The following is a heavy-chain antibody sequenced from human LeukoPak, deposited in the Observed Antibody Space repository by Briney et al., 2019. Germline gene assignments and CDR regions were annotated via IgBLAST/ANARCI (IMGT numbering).Heavy chain of an antibody. Sequence: PGGSLRLSCAASGFTFSNYAMTWVRLAPGKGLEWVSSIRGSGGGTSYADSVKGRFTMYRDNSRDALYLQMNSLRAEDTAVYYCGRDPNGDYNGAFDFWGQGTLVTVSS. CDR1: GFTFSNYA. D-gene: IGHD4-17*01. CDR3: GRDPNGDYNGAFDF. CDR2: IRGSGGGT. V-gene: IGHV3-23*01. J-gene: IGHJ3*01.